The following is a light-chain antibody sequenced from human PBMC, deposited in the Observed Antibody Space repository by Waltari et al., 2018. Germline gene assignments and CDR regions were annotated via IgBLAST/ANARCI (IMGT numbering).Light chain of an antibody. J-gene: IGLJ3*02. CDR2: DVS. V-gene: IGLV2-11*01. CDR3: CSYAGSYTLWV. Sequence: QSALTHPRSVSGSPGQSITIPCTGTSRDVGVFKYVPWNQKHPGKAPKLIIYDVSKRPSGVPDRFSGSKSGNTASLTISGLQSEDEADYYCCSYAGSYTLWVFGGGTKLTVL. CDR1: SRDVGVFKY.